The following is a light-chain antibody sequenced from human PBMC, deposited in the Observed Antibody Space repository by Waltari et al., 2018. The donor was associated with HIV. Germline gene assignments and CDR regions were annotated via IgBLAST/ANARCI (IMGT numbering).Light chain of an antibody. CDR2: DGN. Sequence: QSVLTQPPSVSATPGQKVTISCSGSSANIENNFVSWYQQVPGRAPKLLIYDGNKRPSGIPDRFSGSKSRSAATLGITGLQSEDEADYYCASWDDSLNGYVFGTGTKVTVL. V-gene: IGLV1-51*01. CDR3: ASWDDSLNGYV. CDR1: SANIENNF. J-gene: IGLJ1*01.